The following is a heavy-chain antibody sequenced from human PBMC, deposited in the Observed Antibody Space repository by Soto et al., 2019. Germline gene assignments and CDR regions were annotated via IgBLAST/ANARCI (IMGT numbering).Heavy chain of an antibody. Sequence: PSETLSLTCTVSGDSISSYYWSWIRQTPGKGLEWIGYIHDNGNTNYNPPLKSRVTISVDTSKNQFSLKLSSVTAADTAVYYCAGSGYYWYYFEYWGQGTLVTVSS. D-gene: IGHD3-22*01. J-gene: IGHJ4*02. CDR2: IHDNGNT. CDR1: GDSISSYY. CDR3: AGSGYYWYYFEY. V-gene: IGHV4-59*01.